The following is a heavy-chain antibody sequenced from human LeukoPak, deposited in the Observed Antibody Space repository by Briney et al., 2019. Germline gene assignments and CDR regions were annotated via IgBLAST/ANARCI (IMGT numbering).Heavy chain of an antibody. CDR2: IIPIFGTA. CDR1: GGTFSSYA. Sequence: ASVTVSCKASGGTFSSYAISWVRQAPGQGLEWMGGIIPIFGTANYAQKFQGRVTITADESTSTAYMELSSLRSEDTAVYYCARDGYYDEPIGTYDAFDIWGQGTMVTVSS. V-gene: IGHV1-69*13. D-gene: IGHD3-22*01. J-gene: IGHJ3*02. CDR3: ARDGYYDEPIGTYDAFDI.